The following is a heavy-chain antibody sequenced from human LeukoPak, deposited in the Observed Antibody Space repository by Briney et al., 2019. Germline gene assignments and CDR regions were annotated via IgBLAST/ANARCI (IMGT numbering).Heavy chain of an antibody. CDR3: ARDTPGIAAGVDY. Sequence: GGSLRLSCAASGFTFSSYSMNWVRQAPGKGLEWVSSISSSSSYIYYADSVKGRFTISRDNAKNSLYLQMNSLRAEDTAVYYCARDTPGIAAGVDYWGQGTLVTVSS. D-gene: IGHD6-13*01. CDR2: ISSSSSYI. J-gene: IGHJ4*02. CDR1: GFTFSSYS. V-gene: IGHV3-21*01.